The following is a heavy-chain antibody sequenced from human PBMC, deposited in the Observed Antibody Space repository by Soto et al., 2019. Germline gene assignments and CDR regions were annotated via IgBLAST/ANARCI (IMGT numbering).Heavy chain of an antibody. CDR2: IIPMFGTA. CDR1: GDTFSSYA. V-gene: IGHV1-69*01. CDR3: ARVGPAHYYDSSGYYSPLDY. J-gene: IGHJ4*02. D-gene: IGHD3-22*01. Sequence: QVQLVQSGAEVKKPGSSVKVSCKASGDTFSSYAINWVRQAPGQGLEWMGGIIPMFGTANYAQKFKGRVTSTAGESTSTVDMELRSLKSEDTTGYYCARVGPAHYYDSSGYYSPLDYWGQGTLGTVSS.